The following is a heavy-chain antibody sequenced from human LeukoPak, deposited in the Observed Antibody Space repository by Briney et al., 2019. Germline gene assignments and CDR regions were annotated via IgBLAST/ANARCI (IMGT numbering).Heavy chain of an antibody. D-gene: IGHD5-12*01. CDR3: ARGGSIFGGYLSDY. Sequence: SETLSLTCTVSGGSISNHYWSWLRQPPGKGLEWLGYIYYNGNTNYNPSLKSRVTISVDTSKNPFSLKLSSVTAADTDVYDCARGGSIFGGYLSDYWGQGALVTVSS. V-gene: IGHV4-59*08. CDR2: IYYNGNT. CDR1: GGSISNHY. J-gene: IGHJ4*02.